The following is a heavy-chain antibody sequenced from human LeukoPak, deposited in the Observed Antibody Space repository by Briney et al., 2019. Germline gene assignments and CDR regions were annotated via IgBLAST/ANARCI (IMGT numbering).Heavy chain of an antibody. D-gene: IGHD6-19*01. Sequence: ASVKVSCKVSGYTLTELSMHWVRQAPGQGLEWMGWINPNSGGTNYAQKFQGRVTMTGDTSISTAYMELSRLRSDDTAVYYCARGSSGWGNWFDPWGQGTLVTVSS. J-gene: IGHJ5*02. CDR2: INPNSGGT. CDR1: GYTLTELS. V-gene: IGHV1-2*02. CDR3: ARGSSGWGNWFDP.